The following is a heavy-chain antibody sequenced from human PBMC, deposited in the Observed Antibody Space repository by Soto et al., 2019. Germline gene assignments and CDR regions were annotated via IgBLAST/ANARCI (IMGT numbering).Heavy chain of an antibody. CDR3: ARAHTAMPNDY. Sequence: PGGSLRLSCAASGFTFSSYAMHWVRQAPGKGLEWVAVISYDGSNKYYADSVKGRFTISRDNSKNTLYLQMNSLRAEDTAVYYCARAHTAMPNDYWGQGTLVTVSS. CDR1: GFTFSSYA. J-gene: IGHJ4*02. D-gene: IGHD5-18*01. V-gene: IGHV3-30-3*01. CDR2: ISYDGSNK.